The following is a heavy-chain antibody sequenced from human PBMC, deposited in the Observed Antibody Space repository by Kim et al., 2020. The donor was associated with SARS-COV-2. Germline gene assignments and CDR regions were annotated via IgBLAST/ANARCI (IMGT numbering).Heavy chain of an antibody. Sequence: GGSLRLSCEASGFSFSTYAMNWVRQTPGKGLEWMAVISYDGGNEVYADSVKGRFTISRDNSKNTLFLQMNSLTTEDTGVYYCARVLDPLWSSGHFDYWGQGTQVTVSS. CDR3: ARVLDPLWSSGHFDY. CDR2: ISYDGGNE. D-gene: IGHD2-21*01. V-gene: IGHV3-30*04. J-gene: IGHJ4*02. CDR1: GFSFSTYA.